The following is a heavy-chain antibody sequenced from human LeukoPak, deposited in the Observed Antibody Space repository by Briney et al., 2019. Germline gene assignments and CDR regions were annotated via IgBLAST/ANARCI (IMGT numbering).Heavy chain of an antibody. Sequence: ASVKVSCKASGYTLTSDGMNWVRQAPGQGLEWMGWINTNTGNPTYGQGFTGRFAFSLDTSVNTAYLQISSLKADDTAMYYCARALPGCGSTNCYGLDYWGQGTLVTVSS. J-gene: IGHJ4*02. CDR3: ARALPGCGSTNCYGLDY. V-gene: IGHV7-4-1*02. CDR2: INTNTGNP. D-gene: IGHD2-2*01. CDR1: GYTLTSDG.